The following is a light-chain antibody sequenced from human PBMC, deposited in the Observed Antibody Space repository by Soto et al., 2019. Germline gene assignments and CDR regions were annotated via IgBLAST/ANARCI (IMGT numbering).Light chain of an antibody. V-gene: IGLV2-23*01. CDR1: SSDVGSYNL. CDR3: CSYAGSSTVM. J-gene: IGLJ3*02. CDR2: EGN. Sequence: QPVLTQPASVSGSPGQSITISCTGTSSDVGSYNLVSWYQQHPGKAPRLMIYEGNKRPSGVSNRFSGSKSGNTASLTISGLQAEDEADYYCCSYAGSSTVMFGGGTKLTVL.